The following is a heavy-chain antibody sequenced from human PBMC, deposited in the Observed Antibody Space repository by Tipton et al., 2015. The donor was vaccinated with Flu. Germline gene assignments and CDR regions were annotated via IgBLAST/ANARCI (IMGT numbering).Heavy chain of an antibody. D-gene: IGHD4-17*01. CDR3: ARGLYGDYYFDY. CDR1: GGSISSYY. J-gene: IGHJ4*02. Sequence: LRLSCTVSGGSISSYYWSWIRQPAGKGLEWIGRIYTSGSTNYNPSLKSRVTMSVDTSKNQFSLTPSSVTAADTAVYYCARGLYGDYYFDYWGQGTLVTVSS. V-gene: IGHV4-4*07. CDR2: IYTSGST.